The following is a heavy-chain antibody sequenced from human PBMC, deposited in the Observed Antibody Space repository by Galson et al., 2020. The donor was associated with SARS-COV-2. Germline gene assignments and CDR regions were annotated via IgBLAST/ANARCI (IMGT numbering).Heavy chain of an antibody. V-gene: IGHV3-33*01. J-gene: IGHJ4*02. D-gene: IGHD6-13*01. CDR3: ARTAAGTDAKFDY. Sequence: GESLKISCAASGFTFSSYGMHWLRQAPGKGLEWVAVIWYDGSNKYYADSVKGRFTISRDNSKNTLYLQMNSLRAEDTAVYYCARTAAGTDAKFDYWGQGTLVTVSS. CDR2: IWYDGSNK. CDR1: GFTFSSYG.